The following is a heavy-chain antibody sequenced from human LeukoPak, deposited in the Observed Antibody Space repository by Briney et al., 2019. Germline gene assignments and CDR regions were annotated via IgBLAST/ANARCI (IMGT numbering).Heavy chain of an antibody. V-gene: IGHV3-21*01. CDR2: ISRSSSYI. CDR1: GFTFSSYS. Sequence: GGSLRLSCAASGFTFSSYSMNWVRQAPGKGLEWVSSISRSSSYIYYADSVKGRFTISRDNAKHSLYMQMNSLRAEDTAVYYCARDNYYDFWSGSDNPYYFDYWGQGTLVTVSS. J-gene: IGHJ4*02. D-gene: IGHD3-3*01. CDR3: ARDNYYDFWSGSDNPYYFDY.